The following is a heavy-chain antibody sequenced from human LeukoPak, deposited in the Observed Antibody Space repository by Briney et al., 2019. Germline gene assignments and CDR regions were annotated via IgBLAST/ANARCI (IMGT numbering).Heavy chain of an antibody. CDR3: ARDPERVVPPYYYYGMDV. D-gene: IGHD2-2*01. J-gene: IGHJ6*02. Sequence: GESLRLSCAASGFTFSSYAMHWVRQAPGKGLEWVAVISYDGSNKYYADSVKGRFTISRDNSKNTLYLQMNSLRAEDTAVYYCARDPERVVPPYYYYGMDVWGQGTTVTVSS. CDR1: GFTFSSYA. CDR2: ISYDGSNK. V-gene: IGHV3-30-3*01.